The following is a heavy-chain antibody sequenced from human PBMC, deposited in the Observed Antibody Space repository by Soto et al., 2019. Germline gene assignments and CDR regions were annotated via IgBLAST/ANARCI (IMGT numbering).Heavy chain of an antibody. D-gene: IGHD5-18*01. CDR2: INWNGGSI. CDR1: GFIFNEYA. V-gene: IGHV3-9*01. J-gene: IGHJ4*02. Sequence: EVQLVESGGGLVQPGRSLRLSCAASGFIFNEYAMHWVRQAPGKGLEWVSGINWNGGSIGYADSVKGRFTISRDNAENSLYLQMSSMSAEATALYYCVKGYGRAWDAPVVYWGQGTLVTVSS. CDR3: VKGYGRAWDAPVVY.